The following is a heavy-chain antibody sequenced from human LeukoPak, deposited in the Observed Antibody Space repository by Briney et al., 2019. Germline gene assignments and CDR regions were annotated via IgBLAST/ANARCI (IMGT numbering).Heavy chain of an antibody. CDR2: IIPIFGTA. J-gene: IGHJ4*02. D-gene: IGHD3-16*01. CDR1: GGTFSSYA. Sequence: SVKVSCKASGGTFSSYAISWVRQAPGQGLEWMGRIIPIFGTAYYAQKFQGRVTITTDESTSTAYMELSSLRSEDTAVYYCAKGYYDYVWGSYYFDYWGQGTLVTVSS. V-gene: IGHV1-69*05. CDR3: AKGYYDYVWGSYYFDY.